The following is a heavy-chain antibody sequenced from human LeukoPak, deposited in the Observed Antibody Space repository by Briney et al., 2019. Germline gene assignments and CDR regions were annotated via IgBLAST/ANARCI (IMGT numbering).Heavy chain of an antibody. CDR2: IAPSGTI. CDR1: GGSIRDSF. Sequence: SETLSLTCTISGGSIRDSFWSWIRQPAGKGLEWIGRIAPSGTINYNPSLKSRVTVSMDTSKNQFSLRLTSMSAADTAVYFCTRDGSKGSRGDAFDLWGQGTVVTVSS. D-gene: IGHD1-26*01. J-gene: IGHJ3*01. V-gene: IGHV4-4*07. CDR3: TRDGSKGSRGDAFDL.